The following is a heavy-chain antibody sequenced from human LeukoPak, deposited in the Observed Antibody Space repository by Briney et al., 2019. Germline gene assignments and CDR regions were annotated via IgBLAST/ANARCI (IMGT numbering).Heavy chain of an antibody. V-gene: IGHV3-30*04. Sequence: GGSLRLSCAASRFTFSSYAMHWVRQAPGKGLEWVAVISYDGSNKYYADSVKGRFTISRDNSKNTLYLQMNSLRAEDTAVYYCAKDGSSFYDSWSGYSTWGQGTLVTVSS. J-gene: IGHJ5*02. CDR2: ISYDGSNK. D-gene: IGHD3-3*01. CDR3: AKDGSSFYDSWSGYST. CDR1: RFTFSSYA.